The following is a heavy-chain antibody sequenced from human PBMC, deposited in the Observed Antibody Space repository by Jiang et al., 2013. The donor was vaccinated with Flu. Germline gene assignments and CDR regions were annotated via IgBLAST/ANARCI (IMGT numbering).Heavy chain of an antibody. CDR3: AHRGLTTRRFDP. D-gene: IGHD4-11*01. J-gene: IGHJ5*02. Sequence: KPTQTLTLTCTFSGFSLSTSGVGVGWIRQPPGKALEWLALIYWDDDKRYSPSLKSRLTITKDTSKNQVVLTMTNMDPVDTATYYCAHRGLTTRRFDPVGPGNPGHRLL. V-gene: IGHV2-5*02. CDR1: GFSLSTSGVG. CDR2: IYWDDDK.